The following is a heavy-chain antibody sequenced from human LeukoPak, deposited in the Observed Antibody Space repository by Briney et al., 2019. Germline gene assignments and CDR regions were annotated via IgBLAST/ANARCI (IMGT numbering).Heavy chain of an antibody. J-gene: IGHJ4*02. V-gene: IGHV3-53*01. CDR3: ARDSDLARWNYDYVWRSYRHTNLDY. Sequence: GGGLRLSCTVSGFTVSSNSMSRVRQAPGKGLEWVSFIYSDNTHYSDSVKGRFTISRDNSKNTLYLQMNSLRAEDTAVYYCARDSDLARWNYDYVWRSYRHTNLDYWGQGTLVTVSS. CDR1: GFTVSSNS. CDR2: IYSDNT. D-gene: IGHD3-16*02.